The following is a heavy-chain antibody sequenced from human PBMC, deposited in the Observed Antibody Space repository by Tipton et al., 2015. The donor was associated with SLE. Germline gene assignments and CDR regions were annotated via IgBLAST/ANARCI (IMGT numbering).Heavy chain of an antibody. CDR2: IYYSGST. J-gene: IGHJ3*02. D-gene: IGHD1-14*01. Sequence: TLSLTCAVSGGSISSYYWSWIRQPPGKGLEWIGYIYYSGSTNYNPSLKSRVTISVDTSKNQFSLKLSSVTAADTAVYYCARSRGARSGRTPGAFDIWGQGTMVTVSS. CDR1: GGSISSYY. CDR3: ARSRGARSGRTPGAFDI. V-gene: IGHV4-59*01.